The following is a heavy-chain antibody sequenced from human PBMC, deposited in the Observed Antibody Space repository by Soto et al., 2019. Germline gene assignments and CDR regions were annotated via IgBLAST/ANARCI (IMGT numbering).Heavy chain of an antibody. CDR1: DGSFSGYY. CDR2: IDHSGTT. J-gene: IGHJ4*02. CDR3: SRGRPPRY. Sequence: PSETLSLTCVVSDGSFSGYYWSWIRQPPGKGLEWIGDIDHSGTTHYNPSLESRLTISVDTSKNHFSLSLSSVTAADAGTYFCSRGRPPRYWGQGTLVTV. V-gene: IGHV4-34*10.